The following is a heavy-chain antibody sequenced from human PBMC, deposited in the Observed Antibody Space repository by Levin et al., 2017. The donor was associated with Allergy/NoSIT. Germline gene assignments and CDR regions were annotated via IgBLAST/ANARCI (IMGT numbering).Heavy chain of an antibody. D-gene: IGHD6-13*01. J-gene: IGHJ4*02. V-gene: IGHV4-39*01. CDR3: ARGYSSSGQFDY. CDR1: GGSISSSSYY. Sequence: SETLSLTCTVSGGSISSSSYYWGWIRQPPGKGLEWIGSIYYSGSTYYNPSLKSRVTISVDTSKNQFSLKLSSVTAADTAVYYCARGYSSSGQFDYWGQGTLVTVSS. CDR2: IYYSGST.